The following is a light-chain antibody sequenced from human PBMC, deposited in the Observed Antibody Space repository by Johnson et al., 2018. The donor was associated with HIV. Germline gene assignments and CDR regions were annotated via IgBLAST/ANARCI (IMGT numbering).Light chain of an antibody. CDR3: GTWDSSLTAGV. J-gene: IGLJ1*01. CDR2: ENN. CDR1: SSNIGNNY. V-gene: IGLV1-51*01. Sequence: HSVLTQPPSVSAAPGQKVTISCSGSSSNIGNNYVSWYQQLPGTAPKLLIYENNKRPSGIPDRFSGSKSGTSATLCITGLQTGDEADYYCGTWDSSLTAGVFGTGTKVTVL.